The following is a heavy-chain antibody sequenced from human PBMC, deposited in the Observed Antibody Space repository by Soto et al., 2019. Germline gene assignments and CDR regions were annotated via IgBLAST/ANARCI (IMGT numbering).Heavy chain of an antibody. Sequence: SETLSLTCTVSGGSISSTTYYWGWMRQPPGKGLEWIASFFIGGNTYYNPSLKSRVTISVDTSKNHFSLNLGSVTAVDTAVYYCARVVGGYYYGMDVWGQGTTVTVSS. J-gene: IGHJ6*02. CDR3: ARVVGGYYYGMDV. D-gene: IGHD2-2*01. CDR1: GGSISSTTYY. CDR2: FFIGGNT. V-gene: IGHV4-39*02.